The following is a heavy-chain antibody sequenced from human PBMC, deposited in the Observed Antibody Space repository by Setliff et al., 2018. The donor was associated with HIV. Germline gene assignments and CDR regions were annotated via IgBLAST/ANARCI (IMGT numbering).Heavy chain of an antibody. Sequence: GGSLRLSCTASGFTFGDYAMGWVRQAPGKGLEWVSLIRSIGHYGTIEYAASVKGRFTISRDDSKSIAYLQMNSLKTEDTAVYYCTRESKGGYSSNWYYFDYWGHGTLVTVSS. CDR2: IRSIGHYGTI. CDR1: GFTFGDYA. J-gene: IGHJ4*01. D-gene: IGHD6-13*01. V-gene: IGHV3-49*04. CDR3: TRESKGGYSSNWYYFDY.